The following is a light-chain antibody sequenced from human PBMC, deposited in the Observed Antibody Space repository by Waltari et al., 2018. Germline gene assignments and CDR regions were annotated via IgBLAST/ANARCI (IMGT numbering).Light chain of an antibody. CDR2: FDE. CDR3: QVWDTSGAV. CDR1: TIGSKS. V-gene: IGLV3-21*01. J-gene: IGLJ2*01. Sequence: SYVLTQPPSVSVAPGKADRITCGGDTIGSKSVHWYQHKPGQAPVLVISFDEDRPSGSPDRISGSNSANTATLTITGVEAGDEADYYCQVWDTSGAVFGGGTKLTVL.